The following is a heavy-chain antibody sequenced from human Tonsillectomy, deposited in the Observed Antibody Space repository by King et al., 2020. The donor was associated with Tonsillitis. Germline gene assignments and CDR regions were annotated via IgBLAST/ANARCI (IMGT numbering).Heavy chain of an antibody. CDR3: AKDIGHYYGDYIDAFDI. D-gene: IGHD4-17*01. J-gene: IGHJ3*02. CDR2: IRYDGSNK. V-gene: IGHV3-30*02. CDR1: GFTFSSYG. Sequence: VQLVESGGGVVQPGGSLRLSCAASGFTFSSYGMHWVRQAPGKGLEWVAFIRYDGSNKYYADSVKGRFTISRDNSKNTLYLQMNSLRAEDTAVYYCAKDIGHYYGDYIDAFDIGGQGTMVTVSS.